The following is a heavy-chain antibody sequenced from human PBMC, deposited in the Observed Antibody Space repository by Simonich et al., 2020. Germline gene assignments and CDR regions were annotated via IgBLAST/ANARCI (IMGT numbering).Heavy chain of an antibody. Sequence: EVQLVESGGGLVKPGGSLRLSCAASGFTFSSYSMNWVRQAPGKGMEWVSSISRSSRYIYYADSVKGRFTISRDNAKNSLYLQMNSLRAEDTAVYYCARDAAGDYWGQGTLVTVSS. V-gene: IGHV3-21*01. J-gene: IGHJ4*02. CDR3: ARDAAGDY. CDR1: GFTFSSYS. CDR2: ISRSSRYI. D-gene: IGHD6-13*01.